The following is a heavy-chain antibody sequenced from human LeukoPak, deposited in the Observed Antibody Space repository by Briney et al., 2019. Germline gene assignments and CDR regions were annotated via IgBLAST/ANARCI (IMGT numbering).Heavy chain of an antibody. CDR1: GFTFGSYA. CDR2: ISGSGGST. J-gene: IGHJ4*02. V-gene: IGHV3-23*01. D-gene: IGHD3-22*01. Sequence: GGSLRLSCAASGFTFGSYAMSWVRQAPGKGLEWVSAISGSGGSTYYADSVKGRFTISRDNSKNTLYLQMNSLRAEDTAVYYCAKVGYDSSGCYWGQGTLVTVSS. CDR3: AKVGYDSSGCY.